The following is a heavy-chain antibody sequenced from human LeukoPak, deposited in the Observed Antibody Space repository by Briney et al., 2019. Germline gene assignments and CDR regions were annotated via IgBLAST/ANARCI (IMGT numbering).Heavy chain of an antibody. V-gene: IGHV3-7*01. D-gene: IGHD5-24*01. CDR2: IRQYDSET. J-gene: IGHJ4*02. CDR1: GSTFSNYW. CDR3: ATDRKMGTWDPRFNY. Sequence: AAGSLRLSSSAYGSTFSNYWVMWVRQAPGKGLEWVGYIRQYDSETNYVDSVKGPCTISRENARSSLYLQMNSQRGADTAIYYCATDRKMGTWDPRFNYWGQGTLVTVSS.